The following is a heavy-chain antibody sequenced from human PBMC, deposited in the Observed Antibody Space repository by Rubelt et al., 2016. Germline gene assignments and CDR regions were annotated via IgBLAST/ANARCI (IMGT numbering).Heavy chain of an antibody. Sequence: GGSLRLSCAASGFTFSSYAMSWVRQAPGKGLEWVSAISGSGGSTYYADSVKGRFTISRDNSRNTLFLQMNSLRAEDTAVYYCARDLGGAGSYYMGYFDYWGQGTLVTVSS. CDR2: ISGSGGST. CDR1: GFTFSSYA. CDR3: ARDLGGAGSYYMGYFDY. D-gene: IGHD3-10*01. J-gene: IGHJ4*02. V-gene: IGHV3-23*01.